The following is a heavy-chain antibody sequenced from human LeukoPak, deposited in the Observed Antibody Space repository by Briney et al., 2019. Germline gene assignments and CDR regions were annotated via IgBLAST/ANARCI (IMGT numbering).Heavy chain of an antibody. CDR3: ARTGPLGNWFDP. V-gene: IGHV3-21*01. Sequence: GGSLRLSCAASGFTFSSYSMNWVRQAPGKGLEWVSSISSSSSYIYYADSVKGRFTISRDNAKNSLYLQMNSLRAEDTAVYYCARTGPLGNWFDPWGQGTLVTVSS. D-gene: IGHD1-14*01. CDR2: ISSSSSYI. CDR1: GFTFSSYS. J-gene: IGHJ5*02.